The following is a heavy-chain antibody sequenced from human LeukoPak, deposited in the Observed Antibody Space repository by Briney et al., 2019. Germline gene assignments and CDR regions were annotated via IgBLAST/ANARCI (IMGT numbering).Heavy chain of an antibody. D-gene: IGHD3-10*01. J-gene: IGHJ4*02. Sequence: SETLSLTCTVSGGSISSYYWSWIRQPPGKGLEWIGYIYYSGSTNYNPSLKSRVTISVDTSKNQFSLKLSSVTAADTAVYYCARGVTMVRGDLFDYWGQGTLVTVSS. CDR3: ARGVTMVRGDLFDY. V-gene: IGHV4-59*12. CDR2: IYYSGST. CDR1: GGSISSYY.